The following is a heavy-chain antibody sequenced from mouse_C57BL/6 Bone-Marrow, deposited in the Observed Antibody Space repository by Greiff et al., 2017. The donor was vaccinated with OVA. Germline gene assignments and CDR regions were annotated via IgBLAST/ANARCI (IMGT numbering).Heavy chain of an antibody. V-gene: IGHV2-9-1*01. CDR2: IWTGGGT. J-gene: IGHJ4*01. CDR3: ARKMYYSNYGAMDY. Sequence: VQLVESGPGLVAPSQSLSITCTVSGFSLTSYAISWVRQPPGKGLAWLGVIWTGGGTNYNSALKSRLSISKDNSKSQVFLKMNRLQTDDTARYYCARKMYYSNYGAMDYWGQGTSVTVSS. CDR1: GFSLTSYA. D-gene: IGHD2-5*01.